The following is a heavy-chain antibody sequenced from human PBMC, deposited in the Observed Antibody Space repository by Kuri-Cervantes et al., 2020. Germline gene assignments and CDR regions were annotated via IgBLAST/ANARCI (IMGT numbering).Heavy chain of an antibody. D-gene: IGHD2-21*02. CDR2: IHFSGST. Sequence: SETLSLTCTVSGGSTGSYLCWSWIRQPPGKGLEWIGYIHFSGSTSYSPSLKSRLTISVDPSKNQFSLRMSSVAAADTAMYYCARVREWVGTPYYYYYMDVWGKGTTVTVSS. J-gene: IGHJ6*03. V-gene: IGHV4-59*01. CDR3: ARVREWVGTPYYYYYMDV. CDR1: GGSTGSYLC.